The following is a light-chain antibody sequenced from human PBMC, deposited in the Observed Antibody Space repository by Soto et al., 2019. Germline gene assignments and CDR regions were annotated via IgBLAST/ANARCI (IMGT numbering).Light chain of an antibody. J-gene: IGLJ1*01. V-gene: IGLV2-14*01. CDR2: EVS. CDR3: SSYTRSSTYV. Sequence: QSALTQPASVSGSPGQSITISCTATTSDVDHSNYVSWYQHHPGKAPKLIIYEVSNRPSGVSNRFSGSKSGNTASLSISGLQSEDEADYYCSSYTRSSTYVFGTRTKVTVL. CDR1: TSDVDHSNY.